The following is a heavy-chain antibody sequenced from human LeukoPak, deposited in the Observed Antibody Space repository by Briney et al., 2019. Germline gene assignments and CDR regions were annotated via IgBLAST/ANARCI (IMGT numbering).Heavy chain of an antibody. CDR2: TWYDGSNK. V-gene: IGHV3-33*01. D-gene: IGHD3-22*01. J-gene: IGHJ4*02. Sequence: PGGSLRLSCAASGFTFSSYGMHWVRQAPGKGLEWVAVTWYDGSNKYYADSVKGRFTISRDNSKNTLYLQMNSLRAEDTAVYYCAREDGSSGYYYTQLDYWGQGTLVTVSS. CDR1: GFTFSSYG. CDR3: AREDGSSGYYYTQLDY.